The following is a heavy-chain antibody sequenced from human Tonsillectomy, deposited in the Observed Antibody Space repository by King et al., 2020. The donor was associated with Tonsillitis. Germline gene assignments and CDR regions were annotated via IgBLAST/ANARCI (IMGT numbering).Heavy chain of an antibody. Sequence: QLQESVPGLAKHSETLSLTCTVSCCSLSNLYWTCIRQPPEKGLEWIGFFYYTCDTKYNPSLYIRVTISLETSKNQFSLKLSSVTAADTAVYYCARRVAVRPRYYFDYWGQGNLVTVSS. D-gene: IGHD6-6*01. CDR3: ARRVAVRPRYYFDY. CDR2: FYYTCDT. J-gene: IGHJ4*02. CDR1: CCSLSNLY. V-gene: IGHV4-59*08.